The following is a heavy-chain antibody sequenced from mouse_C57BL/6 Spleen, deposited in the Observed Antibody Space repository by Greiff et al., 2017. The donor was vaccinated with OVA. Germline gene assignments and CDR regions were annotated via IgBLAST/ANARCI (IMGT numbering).Heavy chain of an antibody. V-gene: IGHV14-3*01. CDR1: GFNIKNTY. D-gene: IGHD1-1*01. J-gene: IGHJ1*03. Sequence: EVQLQQSVAELVRPGASVKLSCTASGFNIKNTYMHWVKQRPEQGLEWIGRIDPANGNTKYAPKFQGKATLTADTSSNTAYMQLSSLTSEDTAISYIARGYYGSSYPNWYFDVWGTGTTATASS. CDR2: IDPANGNT. CDR3: ARGYYGSSYPNWYFDV.